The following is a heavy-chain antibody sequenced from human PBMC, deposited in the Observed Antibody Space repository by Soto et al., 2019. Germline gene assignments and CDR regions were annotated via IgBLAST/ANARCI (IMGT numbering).Heavy chain of an antibody. CDR2: INHSGST. Sequence: SETLSLTCAVYDGTFSGYDLRWIRQHPGKGLEWIGEINHSGSTNYNPSLKSRVTMTRDTSISTAYMELSRLRSDDTAVYYCARELGRHYYYGMDVWGQGTTVTVSS. J-gene: IGHJ6*02. V-gene: IGHV4-34*10. D-gene: IGHD7-27*01. CDR1: DGTFSGYD. CDR3: ARELGRHYYYGMDV.